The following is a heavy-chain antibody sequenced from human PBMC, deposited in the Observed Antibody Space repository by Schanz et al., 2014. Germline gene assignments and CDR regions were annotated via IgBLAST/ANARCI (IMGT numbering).Heavy chain of an antibody. CDR1: GFTFSSYG. V-gene: IGHV3-33*08. J-gene: IGHJ4*02. Sequence: QVQLLQFGGGVVQPGRSLRLSCAASGFTFSSYGLHWVRQAPGKGLEWVAFIWYDGSNKYYADSVKGRFTISRDNSKNTLYLQMNSLRAEDTAVYYCARANYRRKINFDYWGRGTLVTVSS. D-gene: IGHD3-10*01. CDR3: ARANYRRKINFDY. CDR2: IWYDGSNK.